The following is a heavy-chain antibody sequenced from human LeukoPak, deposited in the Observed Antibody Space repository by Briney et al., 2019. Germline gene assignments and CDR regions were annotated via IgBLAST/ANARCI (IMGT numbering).Heavy chain of an antibody. CDR3: ARDLMDVRGVITPENYFDY. Sequence: ASVKVSCKASGYIFTGYHMHWVRQAPGQGLEWMGWINPSSGGTNYAQKFQGRVTMTRDTSISTAYMELSRLRSDDTAVYYCARDLMDVRGVITPENYFDYWGQGTLVTVSS. CDR1: GYIFTGYH. CDR2: INPSSGGT. J-gene: IGHJ4*02. D-gene: IGHD3-10*02. V-gene: IGHV1-2*02.